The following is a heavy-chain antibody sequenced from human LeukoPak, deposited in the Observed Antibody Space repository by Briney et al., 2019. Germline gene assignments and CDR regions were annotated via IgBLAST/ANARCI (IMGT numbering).Heavy chain of an antibody. CDR3: ASRVPDETYFAVFDY. J-gene: IGHJ4*02. D-gene: IGHD2/OR15-2a*01. CDR2: ITGSGGST. Sequence: GGSLRLSCVASGLTFSSHAMTWVRQTPEKGLEWVSGITGSGGSTYHAESVKGRFTISRDNSKNTLYLQMNNLRAEDTAIYYCASRVPDETYFAVFDYWGQGILVTVSS. V-gene: IGHV3-23*01. CDR1: GLTFSSHA.